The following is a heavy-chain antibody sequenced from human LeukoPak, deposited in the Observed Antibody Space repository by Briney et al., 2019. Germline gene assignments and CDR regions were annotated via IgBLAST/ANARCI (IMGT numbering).Heavy chain of an antibody. J-gene: IGHJ6*02. CDR2: ISAYNGNT. D-gene: IGHD2-2*01. V-gene: IGHV1-18*01. Sequence: ASVKVSCKASGYTFTSYGISWVRQVPGQGLEWMRWISAYNGNTNYAQKLQGRVPMTTDTSTSTAYMELRSLRSDDTAVYYCARDRPDIVVVPAAITAYYYYGMDVWGQGTTVTVSS. CDR3: ARDRPDIVVVPAAITAYYYYGMDV. CDR1: GYTFTSYG.